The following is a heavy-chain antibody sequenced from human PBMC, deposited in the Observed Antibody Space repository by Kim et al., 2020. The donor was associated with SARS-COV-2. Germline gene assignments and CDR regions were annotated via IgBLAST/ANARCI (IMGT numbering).Heavy chain of an antibody. J-gene: IGHJ4*02. D-gene: IGHD3-10*01. CDR2: ISSSAKTI. CDR3: ATRGSNNVIRGLILK. Sequence: GGSLRLSCEVSGFTFSEYEMNWVRQAPGKGLEWISYISSSAKTIYYTDSVKGRFTTSRDNSKNSLYLQMTSLRVEDTAVYYCATRGSNNVIRGLILKWGQGTLVTVSS. V-gene: IGHV3-48*03. CDR1: GFTFSEYE.